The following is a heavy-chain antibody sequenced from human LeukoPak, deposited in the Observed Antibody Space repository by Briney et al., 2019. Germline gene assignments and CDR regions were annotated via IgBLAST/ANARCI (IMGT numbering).Heavy chain of an antibody. CDR2: ISAYNGNT. V-gene: IGHV1-18*01. CDR3: AREVGDIVGATDYYYYYIDV. D-gene: IGHD1-26*01. J-gene: IGHJ6*03. Sequence: ASVKVSCKASGYTFTSYGISWVRQAPGQGLEWMGWISAYNGNTNYAQKLQGRVTMTTDTSTSTAYMELRSLRSDDTAVYYCAREVGDIVGATDYYYYYIDVWGKGTTVTVSS. CDR1: GYTFTSYG.